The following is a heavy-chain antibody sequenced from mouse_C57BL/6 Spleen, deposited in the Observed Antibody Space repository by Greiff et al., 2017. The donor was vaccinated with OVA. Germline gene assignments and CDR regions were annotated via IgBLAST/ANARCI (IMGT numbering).Heavy chain of an antibody. CDR1: GFSITSGYY. D-gene: IGHD1-1*01. CDR2: ISCDGSN. V-gene: IGHV3-6*01. Sequence: DVKLQESGPGLVKPSQSLSLTCSVTGFSITSGYYWNCLRQFPGNKLEWMGYISCDGSNYYHPSLKNRISITRDTSKNQFFLKLNSVTTEDTATYYCARETVVPLDYWGQGTTLTVSS. CDR3: ARETVVPLDY. J-gene: IGHJ2*01.